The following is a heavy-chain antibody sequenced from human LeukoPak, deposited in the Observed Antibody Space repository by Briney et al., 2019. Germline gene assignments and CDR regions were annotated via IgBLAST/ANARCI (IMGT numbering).Heavy chain of an antibody. CDR3: ARAPLPPVGYQLLSRYYYGMDV. D-gene: IGHD2-2*01. CDR2: IYYSGST. J-gene: IGHJ6*02. V-gene: IGHV4-31*03. CDR1: GGSISSGGYY. Sequence: SETLSLTCTVSGGSISSGGYYWSWIRQHPGKGLEWIGYIYYSGSTYYNPSLKSRVTISVDTSKNQFSLKLSSVTAADTAVYYCARAPLPPVGYQLLSRYYYGMDVWGQGTTVTVSS.